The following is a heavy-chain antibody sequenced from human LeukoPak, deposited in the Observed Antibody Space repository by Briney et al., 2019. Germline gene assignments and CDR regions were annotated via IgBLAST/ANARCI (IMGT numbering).Heavy chain of an antibody. CDR1: GFTFSSYW. J-gene: IGHJ4*02. D-gene: IGHD2-21*02. V-gene: IGHV3-7*04. CDR3: ARVQWRLFDY. Sequence: SGGSLRLSCAASGFTFSSYWMNWVRQAPGKGLECVANKKPDGSDQYYVESVKGRFTISRDNAQNSLYLQMNSLRAEDTAVYYCARVQWRLFDYWGQGTLVTVSS. CDR2: KKPDGSDQ.